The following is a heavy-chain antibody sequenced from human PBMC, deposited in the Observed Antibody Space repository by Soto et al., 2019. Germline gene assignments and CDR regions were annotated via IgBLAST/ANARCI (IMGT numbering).Heavy chain of an antibody. CDR3: ARESRTWVDGVIDPGDY. D-gene: IGHD3-10*01. Sequence: HVPFVQSGAEVKEPGDSVKVSCRASGYIFTRNDITWVRQAPGQGLEWMGWIRVRNGDTHYAPKFRGRVTVTRDTSTSTAYMELRSLKADDTAVYYCARESRTWVDGVIDPGDYWGHGTLVTVSS. CDR1: GYIFTRND. J-gene: IGHJ4*01. V-gene: IGHV1-18*01. CDR2: IRVRNGDT.